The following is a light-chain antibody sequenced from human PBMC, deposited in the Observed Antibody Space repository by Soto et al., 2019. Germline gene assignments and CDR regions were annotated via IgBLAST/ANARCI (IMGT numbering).Light chain of an antibody. CDR1: QTVSSSF. CDR2: GAS. V-gene: IGKV3-20*01. J-gene: IGKJ1*01. Sequence: EVVLTQSPCTLSLSTGERATLSCRASQTVSSSFLAWYQQKPGQAPRLLIYGASSRATGIPDRFSGSGSGTDFSLTISRLEPEDFAVYYCQQYGSSPPTTFGQGTKVDIK. CDR3: QQYGSSPPTT.